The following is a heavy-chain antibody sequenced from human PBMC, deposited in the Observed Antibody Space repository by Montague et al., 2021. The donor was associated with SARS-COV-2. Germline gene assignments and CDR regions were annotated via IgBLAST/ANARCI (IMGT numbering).Heavy chain of an antibody. CDR1: GFTFSSYA. V-gene: IGHV3-23*03. Sequence: SLRLSCAASGFTFSSYAMSWVRQAPGKGLEWASVICSGGSSTYYADSVKGRFTISRDNSKNTLYLQMNSLRAEDTAVYYCAKSRGIRYDSSGYYYPLDYWGQGTLVTVSS. CDR3: AKSRGIRYDSSGYYYPLDY. D-gene: IGHD3-22*01. J-gene: IGHJ4*02. CDR2: ICSGGSST.